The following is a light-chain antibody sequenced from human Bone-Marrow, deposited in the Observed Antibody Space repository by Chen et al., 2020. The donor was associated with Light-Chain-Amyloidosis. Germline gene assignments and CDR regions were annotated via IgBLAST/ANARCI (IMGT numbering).Light chain of an antibody. CDR1: QSVLYSPNNKNY. J-gene: IGKJ4*01. CDR2: WAS. CDR3: QQYYSTPYT. Sequence: DIVMTQSPDSLAVSLGERATINCESSQSVLYSPNNKNYLAWYQQKPGQPPKLLIYWASTRLSGVPGRFGGSGSGTDFTLTISSLQAEDVAVYFCQQYYSTPYTFGGGTKVEIK. V-gene: IGKV4-1*01.